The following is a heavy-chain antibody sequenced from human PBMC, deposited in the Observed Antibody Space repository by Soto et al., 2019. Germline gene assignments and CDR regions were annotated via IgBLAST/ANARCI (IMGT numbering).Heavy chain of an antibody. CDR1: GFTFSSYG. Sequence: QVQLVESGGGVVQPGRSLRLSCAASGFTFSSYGMHWVRQAPGKGLEWVAVIWYDGSNKYYADSVKGRFTISRDNSKNTLYQQMNSLRAEDTAVYYCAREGAEQLVDYWGQGTLVTVSS. J-gene: IGHJ4*02. CDR2: IWYDGSNK. V-gene: IGHV3-33*01. CDR3: AREGAEQLVDY. D-gene: IGHD6-13*01.